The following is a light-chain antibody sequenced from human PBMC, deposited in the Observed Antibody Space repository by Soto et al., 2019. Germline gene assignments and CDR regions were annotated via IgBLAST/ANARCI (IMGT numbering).Light chain of an antibody. CDR3: QQYDSSPLYT. J-gene: IGKJ2*01. Sequence: EIVLTQSPGTLSLSPGERATLSCRASQSVSSHYLAWYQQKPGQAPRLLIYGASSRATGISDRFSGSGSGTDFTLTITSLEPEDFAVYYCQQYDSSPLYTCGQGTKLEIK. V-gene: IGKV3-20*01. CDR2: GAS. CDR1: QSVSSHY.